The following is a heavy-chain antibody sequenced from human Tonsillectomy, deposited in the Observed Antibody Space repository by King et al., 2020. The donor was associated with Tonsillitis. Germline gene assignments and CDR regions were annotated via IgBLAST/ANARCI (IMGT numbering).Heavy chain of an antibody. CDR1: GFTFSSYA. CDR2: ISGSGGST. Sequence: VQLVGSGGGLVQPGGSLRLSCAASGFTFSSYAMSWLRQAPGKGLGWGSAISGSGGSTYYADSVKGRFTISRDNSKNTLYLQMNSLRAEDTAVYYCAKERLRLGEYFDYWGQGTLVTVSS. D-gene: IGHD3-16*01. J-gene: IGHJ4*02. CDR3: AKERLRLGEYFDY. V-gene: IGHV3-23*04.